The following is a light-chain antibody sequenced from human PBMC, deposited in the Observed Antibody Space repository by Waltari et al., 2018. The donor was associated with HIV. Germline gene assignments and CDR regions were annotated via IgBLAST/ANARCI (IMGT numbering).Light chain of an antibody. CDR2: FGN. V-gene: IGLV1-36*01. J-gene: IGLJ1*01. CDR3: STWDFSLSAHV. CDR1: SNNSGKYV. Sequence: QSALTQEASVSGTVGQSITLSCTGTSNNSGKYVVGWYRQISHGAPKTVIFGNSLPSGIPDRFSGSKSGTTASLTISGLQPEDEADYYCSTWDFSLSAHVFGTGTKVTVL.